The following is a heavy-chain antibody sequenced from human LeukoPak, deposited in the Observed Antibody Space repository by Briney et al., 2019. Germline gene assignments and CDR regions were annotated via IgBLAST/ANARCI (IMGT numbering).Heavy chain of an antibody. CDR1: GGSFSGYY. CDR2: INHSGST. J-gene: IGHJ4*02. Sequence: SETLSLTCAVYGGSFSGYYWSWIRQPPGKGLEWIGEINHSGSTNYNLSLKSRVTISVDTSKNQFSLKLSSVTAADTAVYYCARSRYDSSGYDYWGQGTLVTVSS. CDR3: ARSRYDSSGYDY. V-gene: IGHV4-34*01. D-gene: IGHD3-22*01.